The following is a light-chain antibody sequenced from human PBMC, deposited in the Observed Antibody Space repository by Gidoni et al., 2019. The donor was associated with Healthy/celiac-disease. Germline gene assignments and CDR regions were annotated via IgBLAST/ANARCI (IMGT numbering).Light chain of an antibody. CDR3: QQGYSTPPIT. J-gene: IGKJ5*01. Sequence: DIQMTQSPSSLSASVGDRVTITCRASQSISNYLNWYQQKPGKAPKLLIYAASSLQSGVPSRFSGSGSGTHFTLLLATYYCQQGYSTPPITFGQGTRLEIK. CDR2: AAS. CDR1: QSISNY. V-gene: IGKV1-39*01.